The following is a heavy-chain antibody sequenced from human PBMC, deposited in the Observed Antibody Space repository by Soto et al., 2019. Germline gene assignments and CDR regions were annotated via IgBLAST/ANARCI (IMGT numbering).Heavy chain of an antibody. D-gene: IGHD5-12*01. CDR2: ISTYNGDT. V-gene: IGHV1-18*01. CDR1: GYTFTRSG. Sequence: QVQLVQSGAEVKKPGASVKVSCKASGYTFTRSGISWVRQAPGQGLEWMGWISTYNGDTNYAQKFQGRVTMTTDTSTSTAYRELRSLRSDDTAVYYCAREGVAPYYYYGMDVWGQGTTVTVSS. CDR3: AREGVAPYYYYGMDV. J-gene: IGHJ6*02.